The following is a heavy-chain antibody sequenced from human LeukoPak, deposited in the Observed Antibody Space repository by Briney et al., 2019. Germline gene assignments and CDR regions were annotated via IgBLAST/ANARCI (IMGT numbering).Heavy chain of an antibody. Sequence: SETLSLTCTVSGGSISSTTHYWGWIRQPPGKGLEWIAYMYYSGSTYYNPSLKSRATMSADTSKNQLSLKLSSVTAADTAVYYCARPYYYDSRIDPWGQGILVTVSS. J-gene: IGHJ5*02. CDR2: MYYSGST. CDR3: ARPYYYDSRIDP. V-gene: IGHV4-30-4*08. CDR1: GGSISSTTHY. D-gene: IGHD3-22*01.